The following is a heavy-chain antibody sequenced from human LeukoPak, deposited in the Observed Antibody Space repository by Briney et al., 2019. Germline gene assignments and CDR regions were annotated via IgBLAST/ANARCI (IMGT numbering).Heavy chain of an antibody. CDR3: ARALYDFWSGYNYPFDY. J-gene: IGHJ4*02. CDR2: INPNSGGT. V-gene: IGHV1-2*02. CDR1: GYTFTSYG. Sequence: ASVKVSCKASGYTFTSYGISWVRQAPGQGLEWMGWINPNSGGTNYAQKFQGRVTMTRDTSISTAYMVLSRLRSDDTAVYYCARALYDFWSGYNYPFDYWGQGTLVTVSS. D-gene: IGHD3-3*01.